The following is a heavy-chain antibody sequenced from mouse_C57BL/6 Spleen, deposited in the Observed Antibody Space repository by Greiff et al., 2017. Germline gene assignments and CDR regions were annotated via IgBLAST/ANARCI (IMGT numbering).Heavy chain of an antibody. Sequence: EVNLVESGEGLVKPGGSLKLSCAASGFTFSSYAMSWVRQTPEKRLEWVAYISSGGDYIYYADTVKGRFTISRDNARNTLYLQMSSLKSEDTAMYYCTRDHGNYAMDYWGQGTSVTVSS. D-gene: IGHD2-1*01. J-gene: IGHJ4*01. CDR2: ISSGGDYI. CDR3: TRDHGNYAMDY. CDR1: GFTFSSYA. V-gene: IGHV5-9-1*02.